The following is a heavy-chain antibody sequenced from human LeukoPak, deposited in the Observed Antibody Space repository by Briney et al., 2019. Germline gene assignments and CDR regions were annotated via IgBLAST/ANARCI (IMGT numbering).Heavy chain of an antibody. CDR1: GGSISSSSYY. CDR3: ARQGAVAANDY. V-gene: IGHV4-39*01. D-gene: IGHD6-19*01. Sequence: PSETLSLTCTVSGGSISSSSYYWGWIRQPPGKGLEWIGSIYYSGSTYYNPSLKSRVTISVDTSKNQFSLKRSSVTAADTAVYYCARQGAVAANDYWGQGTLVTVSS. J-gene: IGHJ4*02. CDR2: IYYSGST.